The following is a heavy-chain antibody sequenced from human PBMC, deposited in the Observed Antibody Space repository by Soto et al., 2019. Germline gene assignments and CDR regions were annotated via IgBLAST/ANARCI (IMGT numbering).Heavy chain of an antibody. D-gene: IGHD6-13*01. Sequence: SETLSLNWSLSSYSISGYYWSWMRHPPGKRLEWIRYISYSWRIGHNPSLNSRVTILGDKSKNQFSLKLSSVTAADTAVYYCARGTSWQLPFDYWGQGTLVTVSS. CDR3: ARGTSWQLPFDY. V-gene: IGHV4-59*01. J-gene: IGHJ4*02. CDR1: SYSISGYY. CDR2: ISYSWRI.